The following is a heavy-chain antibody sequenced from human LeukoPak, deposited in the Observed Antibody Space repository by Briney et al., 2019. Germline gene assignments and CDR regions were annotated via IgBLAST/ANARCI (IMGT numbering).Heavy chain of an antibody. J-gene: IGHJ6*02. D-gene: IGHD2-2*01. CDR3: AKDYINQLLSPQRLLQAYYGMDV. Sequence: TGRSLRLSCAASGFTFSSYGMHWVRQAPGKGLEWVAVISYDGSNKYYADSVKGRFTISRDNSKNTLYLQMNSLRAEDTAVYYCAKDYINQLLSPQRLLQAYYGMDVWGQGTTVTVSS. CDR1: GFTFSSYG. V-gene: IGHV3-30*18. CDR2: ISYDGSNK.